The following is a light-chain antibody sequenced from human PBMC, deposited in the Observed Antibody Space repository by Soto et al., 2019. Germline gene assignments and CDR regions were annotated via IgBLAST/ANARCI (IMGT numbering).Light chain of an antibody. CDR2: TYN. CDR1: SSNIGSNA. V-gene: IGLV1-44*01. J-gene: IGLJ1*01. Sequence: QTVVTQPPSASGTPGQRVTISCSGSSSNIGSNAVSWYQQLPGAAPKLLIYTYNQRPSGVPDRFSGSKSGTSASLVISGLQSEDEADYYCATWDDRLNVYVFGTGTKLTVL. CDR3: ATWDDRLNVYV.